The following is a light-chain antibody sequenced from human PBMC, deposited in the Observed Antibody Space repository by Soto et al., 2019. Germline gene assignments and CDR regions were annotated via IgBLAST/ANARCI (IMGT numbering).Light chain of an antibody. CDR1: QSISSW. V-gene: IGKV1-5*01. Sequence: DMQVSQSPSTLSASVRDRVTITSRASQSISSWLAWYQQKPGKAPKLLIYDASSLESGVPSRFSGSGSGTEFTLTISSLQSEDLAVYYCQQYNKWPPTFGRGTKVDIK. CDR3: QQYNKWPPT. CDR2: DAS. J-gene: IGKJ2*01.